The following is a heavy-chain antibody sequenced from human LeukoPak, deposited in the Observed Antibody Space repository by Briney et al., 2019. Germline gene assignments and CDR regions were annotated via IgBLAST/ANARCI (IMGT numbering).Heavy chain of an antibody. CDR1: GFTFDDYA. CDR3: AKDISGSGTGFDY. D-gene: IGHD3-10*01. CDR2: ISWNSGSI. J-gene: IGHJ4*02. Sequence: GGSLRLSCAAYGFTFDDYAMHWVRQAPGKGLEWVSGISWNSGSIGYADSVKGRFTISRDNAKNSLYLQMNSLRAEDTALYYCAKDISGSGTGFDYWGQGTLVTVSS. V-gene: IGHV3-9*01.